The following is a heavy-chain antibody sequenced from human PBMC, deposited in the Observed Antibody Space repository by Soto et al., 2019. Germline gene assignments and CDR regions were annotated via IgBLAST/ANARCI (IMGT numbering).Heavy chain of an antibody. J-gene: IGHJ5*02. Sequence: GGSLILSCAASGFTFSSYGMHWVRQAPGKGLEWVAVIWYDGSNKYYADSVKGRFTISRDNSKNTLYLQMNSLRAEDTAVYYCAREGSRYGDYSGWFDPWGQGTLVTVSS. CDR1: GFTFSSYG. D-gene: IGHD4-17*01. CDR3: AREGSRYGDYSGWFDP. CDR2: IWYDGSNK. V-gene: IGHV3-33*01.